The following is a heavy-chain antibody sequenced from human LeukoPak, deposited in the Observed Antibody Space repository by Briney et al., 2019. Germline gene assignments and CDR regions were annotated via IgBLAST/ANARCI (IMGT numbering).Heavy chain of an antibody. Sequence: ASVKVSCKASGYTFTSYDINWVRQATGQGLERMGWMNPNSGNTGYAQKFQGRVTMTRNTSISTAYMELSSLRSEDTAVYYCARNTAAPNYYYYYYGMDVWGQGTTVTVSS. CDR2: MNPNSGNT. J-gene: IGHJ6*02. CDR1: GYTFTSYD. CDR3: ARNTAAPNYYYYYYGMDV. D-gene: IGHD2-2*01. V-gene: IGHV1-8*01.